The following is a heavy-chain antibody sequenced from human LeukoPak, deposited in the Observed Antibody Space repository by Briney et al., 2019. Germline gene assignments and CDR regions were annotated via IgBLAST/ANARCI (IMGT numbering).Heavy chain of an antibody. V-gene: IGHV1-69*13. CDR3: ATLLEWLSPPRPGLEPRFDP. CDR1: GGTFSSYA. D-gene: IGHD3-3*01. J-gene: IGHJ5*02. CDR2: IIPIFGTA. Sequence: GASVKVSCKASGGTFSSYAISWVRQAPGQGLEWMGGIIPIFGTANYAQKFQGRVTITADESTSTAYMELSSLRSEDTAVYYCATLLEWLSPPRPGLEPRFDPWGQGTLVTVSS.